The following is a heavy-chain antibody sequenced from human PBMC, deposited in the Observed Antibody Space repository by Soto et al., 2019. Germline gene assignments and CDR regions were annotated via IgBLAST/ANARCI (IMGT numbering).Heavy chain of an antibody. J-gene: IGHJ4*02. CDR2: ISAYNTNT. CDR3: ARDTPPTDY. CDR1: GYTFSSYH. Sequence: QVQLVQSGAEVTKPGASVKVSCKTSGYTFSSYHISWVRQAPGQGLEWMGWISAYNTNTNYAQKFQGRVTMTTDTLASTAYMELRSLRSDDTAVYYCARDTPPTDYWGKGTLVTVSS. V-gene: IGHV1-18*01.